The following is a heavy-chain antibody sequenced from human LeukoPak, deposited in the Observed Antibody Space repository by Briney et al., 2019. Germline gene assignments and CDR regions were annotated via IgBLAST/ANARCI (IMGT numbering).Heavy chain of an antibody. CDR3: ARLSRDGFDH. V-gene: IGHV5-51*01. J-gene: IGHJ5*02. CDR1: GYTFSSYW. CDR2: FYPGDSDT. D-gene: IGHD5-24*01. Sequence: GESLKISCKASGYTFSSYWIGWVRQMPGKGLEWMGIFYPGDSDTEYSPSFQGQVTISVDKSTRNAYLQWSSLKASDTAIYYCARLSRDGFDHWGQGTLVTVSP.